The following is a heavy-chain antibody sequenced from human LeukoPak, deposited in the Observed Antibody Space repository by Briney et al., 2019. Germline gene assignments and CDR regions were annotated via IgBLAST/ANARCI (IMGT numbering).Heavy chain of an antibody. Sequence: GRSLRLSCAASGFTFSDYYMSWIRQAPGKWLVSVSYISSSGSTIYYADSMKGRFTISRDNAKNSLYLQMNSLRAEDTAVYYCARGGLRYFDWLSSPFDYWGQGTLVTVSS. V-gene: IGHV3-11*01. CDR1: GFTFSDYY. CDR2: ISSSGSTI. CDR3: ARGGLRYFDWLSSPFDY. D-gene: IGHD3-9*01. J-gene: IGHJ4*02.